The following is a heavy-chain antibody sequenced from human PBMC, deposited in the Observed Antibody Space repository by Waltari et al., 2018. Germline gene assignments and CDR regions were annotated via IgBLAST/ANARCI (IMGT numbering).Heavy chain of an antibody. CDR3: AVSYTGWYGDLDY. CDR1: GYSFPGSY. CDR2: INPNSGGT. Sequence: QVLLVPSGAEVKKPGASVKVSCKASGYSFPGSYLHWVRQAPGQGLEWMGWINPNSGGTSYAQIFQGRVTMTRDTSISTAYMELSRLTPDDTAVYYCAVSYTGWYGDLDYWGQGTLVTVSS. V-gene: IGHV1-2*02. J-gene: IGHJ4*02. D-gene: IGHD6-19*01.